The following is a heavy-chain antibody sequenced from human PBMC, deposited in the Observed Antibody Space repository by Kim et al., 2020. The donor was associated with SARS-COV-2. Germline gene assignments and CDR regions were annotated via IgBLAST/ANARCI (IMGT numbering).Heavy chain of an antibody. J-gene: IGHJ3*01. CDR2: IRSKAYGETT. Sequence: GGSLRLSCTASGLTFGDFTMSWVRQAPGKGLEWVGFIRSKAYGETTDYAASVKGRFTISRDESKTIAYLEMNSLKTEDTAIYYCSESHYGAGNYPEVGVWGQGTMVTVSS. CDR3: SESHYGAGNYPEVGV. V-gene: IGHV3-49*04. D-gene: IGHD3-10*01. CDR1: GLTFGDFT.